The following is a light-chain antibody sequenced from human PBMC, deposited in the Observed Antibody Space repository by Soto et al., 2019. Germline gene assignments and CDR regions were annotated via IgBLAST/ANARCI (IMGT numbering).Light chain of an antibody. CDR2: INSDGSH. J-gene: IGLJ2*01. CDR3: QTWGTGIPID. Sequence: QSVLTQSPSASASLGASVKLTCTLSTGHSSYAIAWHQQQPDKGPRFLMKINSDGSHSKGEGITDRFSGYTSGAERYLTISSLQAEDEAHYDCQTWGTGIPIDIGCGTTLTVL. V-gene: IGLV4-69*02. CDR1: TGHSSYA.